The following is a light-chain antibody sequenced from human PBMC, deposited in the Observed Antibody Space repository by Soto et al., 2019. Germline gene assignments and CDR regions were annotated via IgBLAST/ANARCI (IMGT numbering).Light chain of an antibody. Sequence: EIVLTQSPATLSLSPGERATLSCRANQSVGSRYLAWYQQKPGQAPRLLIYGASSRAAGGPDRFTGSGAGTDFTLTSNRLEPEDFAVYYCQQYGSSPWTFGQGTKVDIK. V-gene: IGKV3-20*01. J-gene: IGKJ1*01. CDR2: GAS. CDR1: QSVGSRY. CDR3: QQYGSSPWT.